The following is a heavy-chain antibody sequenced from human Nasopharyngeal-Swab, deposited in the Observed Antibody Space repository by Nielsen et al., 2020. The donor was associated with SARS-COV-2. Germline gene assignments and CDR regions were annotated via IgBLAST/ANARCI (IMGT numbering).Heavy chain of an antibody. CDR3: TSGDPNFSYNFNMDV. D-gene: IGHD1-20*01. CDR2: TSGYNTYT. CDR1: GYTFTSYG. J-gene: IGHJ6*02. V-gene: IGHV1-18*01. Sequence: ALVKVSCKASGYTFTSYGISWVRQAPGQWLDWMGLTSGYNTYTRFAQKFQDRVILTTDTSTSTAYMELRSLTSDDTAMYYCTSGDPNFSYNFNMDVWGQGTTVTVSS.